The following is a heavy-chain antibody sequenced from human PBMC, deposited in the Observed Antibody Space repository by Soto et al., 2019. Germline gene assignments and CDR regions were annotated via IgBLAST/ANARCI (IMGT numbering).Heavy chain of an antibody. CDR3: AKDLYGGNYVSSDMDV. V-gene: IGHV3-23*01. J-gene: IGHJ6*02. Sequence: GGSLRLSCAASGFTFSSYAMSWVRQAPGKGLEWVSAISGSGGSTYYADSVKGRFTISRDNSKNTLYLQMNSLRAEDTAVYYCAKDLYGGNYVSSDMDVWGQGTTVTVSS. CDR1: GFTFSSYA. CDR2: ISGSGGST. D-gene: IGHD3-22*01.